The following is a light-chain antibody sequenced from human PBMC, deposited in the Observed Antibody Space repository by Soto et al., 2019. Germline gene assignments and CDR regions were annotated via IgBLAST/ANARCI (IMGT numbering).Light chain of an antibody. CDR2: AAS. V-gene: IGKV1-17*01. J-gene: IGKJ2*01. Sequence: DIQMTQSPSSLSASVGDRVTITCRASQGIRNALGWYQQKPGKAPKRLIYAASSLKSGVPSRFSGSGAGTEFTLTISSLQPEDFATYYRLQHNSYPYTFGQGTKLEIK. CDR3: LQHNSYPYT. CDR1: QGIRNA.